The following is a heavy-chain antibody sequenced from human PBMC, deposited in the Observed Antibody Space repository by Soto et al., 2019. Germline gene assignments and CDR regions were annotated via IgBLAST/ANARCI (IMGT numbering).Heavy chain of an antibody. V-gene: IGHV4-34*01. CDR2: INHSGST. J-gene: IGHJ4*02. CDR1: GGSFSGYY. Sequence: QVQLQQWGAGLLKPSETLSLTCAVYGGSFSGYYWSWIRQPPGKGLEWIGEINHSGSTNYNPSLKSRVTMTVDTSKNQFSLKLSSVTAADTAVYYCARGIHWFPTCYYFDYWGQGTLVTVSS. CDR3: ARGIHWFPTCYYFDY. D-gene: IGHD3-10*01.